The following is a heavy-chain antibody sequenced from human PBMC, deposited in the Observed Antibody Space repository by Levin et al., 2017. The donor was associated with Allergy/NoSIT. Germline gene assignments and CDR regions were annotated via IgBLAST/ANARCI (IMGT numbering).Heavy chain of an antibody. Sequence: PGGSLRLSCAASGFTFSTYNMNWVRQAPGKGLEWVSYISSSSTTIYYADSVRGRFTISRDNAKNSLYLQMNSLRDEDTAMYYCARDSELRSHYYYMDVWGKGTTVTVSS. J-gene: IGHJ6*03. CDR2: ISSSSTTI. V-gene: IGHV3-48*02. CDR3: ARDSELRSHYYYMDV. D-gene: IGHD1-7*01. CDR1: GFTFSTYN.